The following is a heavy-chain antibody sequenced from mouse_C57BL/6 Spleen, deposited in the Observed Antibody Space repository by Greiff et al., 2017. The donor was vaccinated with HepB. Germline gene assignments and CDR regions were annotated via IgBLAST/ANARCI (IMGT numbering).Heavy chain of an antibody. J-gene: IGHJ2*01. D-gene: IGHD2-1*01. CDR2: IDPETGGT. Sequence: SGAELVRPGASVTLSCKASGYTFTDYEMHWVKQTPVHGLEWIGAIDPETGGTAYNQKFKGKAILTADKSSSTAYMELRSLTSEDSAVYYCTREYVYGNYVGYWGQGTTLTVSS. V-gene: IGHV1-15*01. CDR1: GYTFTDYE. CDR3: TREYVYGNYVGY.